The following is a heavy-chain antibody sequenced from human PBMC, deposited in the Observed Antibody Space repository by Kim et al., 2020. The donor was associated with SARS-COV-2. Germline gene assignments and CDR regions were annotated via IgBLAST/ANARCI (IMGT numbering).Heavy chain of an antibody. CDR2: ISDSGDST. D-gene: IGHD6-6*01. J-gene: IGHJ1*01. CDR3: VKDRGGGAYSSSGLEH. Sequence: GGSLRLSCAASGFPFSSYAMSWVRQTPGKGLEWVCSISDSGDSTYYTDSVKGRFTISKDNSKNILDLQMNSLRAEDTAVYYCVKDRGGGAYSSSGLEHWGQGALVTVSS. CDR1: GFPFSSYA. V-gene: IGHV3-23*01.